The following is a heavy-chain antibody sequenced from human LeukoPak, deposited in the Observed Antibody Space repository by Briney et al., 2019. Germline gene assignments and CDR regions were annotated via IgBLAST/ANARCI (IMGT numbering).Heavy chain of an antibody. D-gene: IGHD5-18*01. CDR1: GFTFSSYW. CDR2: IKQDGSEK. V-gene: IGHV3-7*01. J-gene: IGHJ4*02. CDR3: ARDTGGGYSCYDC. Sequence: PGGSLRLSCAASGFTFSSYWMTWIRQAPGKGLEWVANIKQDGSEKYYVDSVKGRFTISRDNAKNSLYLQMNSLRAGGTAVYYCARDTGGGYSCYDCWGQGTLVTVSS.